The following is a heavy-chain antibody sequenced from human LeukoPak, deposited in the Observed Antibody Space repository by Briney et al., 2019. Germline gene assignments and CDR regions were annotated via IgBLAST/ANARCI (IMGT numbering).Heavy chain of an antibody. Sequence: SVKVSCKASGGTFSSYTISWVRQAPGQGLEWMGRIIPILGIANYAQKFQGRVTITADKSTSTAYMELSSLRSEDTAVYYCARALIVGATIGAFQHWGQGTLVTVPS. CDR2: IIPILGIA. CDR1: GGTFSSYT. CDR3: ARALIVGATIGAFQH. V-gene: IGHV1-69*02. J-gene: IGHJ1*01. D-gene: IGHD1-26*01.